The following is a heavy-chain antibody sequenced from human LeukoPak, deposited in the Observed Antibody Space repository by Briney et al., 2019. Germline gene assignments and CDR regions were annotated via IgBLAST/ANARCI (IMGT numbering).Heavy chain of an antibody. J-gene: IGHJ6*03. Sequence: ETLSLTCAVYGGSFSGYYWSWIRQPPGKGLEWVAYIKQDGSEKYYVDSVKGRFTISRDNAKNSLYLQVNSLRAEDTAVYYCARSGNNYYYYMDVWGKGTTVTVSS. V-gene: IGHV3-7*01. CDR3: ARSGNNYYYYMDV. CDR1: GGSFSGYY. D-gene: IGHD2/OR15-2a*01. CDR2: IKQDGSEK.